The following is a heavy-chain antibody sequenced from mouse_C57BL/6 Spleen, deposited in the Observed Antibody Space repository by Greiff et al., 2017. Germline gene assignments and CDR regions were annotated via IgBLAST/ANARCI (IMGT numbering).Heavy chain of an antibody. CDR1: GYTFTSYT. Sequence: VQLQESGAELARPGASVKMSCKASGYTFTSYTMHWVKQRPGQGLEWIGYINPSSGYTKYNQKFKDKATLTADKSSSTAYMQLSSLTSEDSAVYYCARAGTMEGHYYAMDYWGQGTSVTVSS. J-gene: IGHJ4*01. D-gene: IGHD4-1*01. CDR3: ARAGTMEGHYYAMDY. V-gene: IGHV1-4*01. CDR2: INPSSGYT.